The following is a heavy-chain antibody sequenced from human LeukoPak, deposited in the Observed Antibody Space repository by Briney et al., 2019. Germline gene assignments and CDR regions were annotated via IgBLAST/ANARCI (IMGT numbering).Heavy chain of an antibody. D-gene: IGHD1-26*01. CDR2: IKQDGSEK. CDR3: ARGEDWFDP. J-gene: IGHJ5*02. CDR1: GFIFSTYA. V-gene: IGHV3-7*01. Sequence: GGSLRLSCAASGFIFSTYAMSWVRQAPGKGLEWVANIKQDGSEKYYVDSVKGRFTISRDNAKNSLYLQMNSLRAEDTAVYYCARGEDWFDPWGQGTLVTVSS.